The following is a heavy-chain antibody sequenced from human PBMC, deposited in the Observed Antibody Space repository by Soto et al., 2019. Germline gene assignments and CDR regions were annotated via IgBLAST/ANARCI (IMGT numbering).Heavy chain of an antibody. V-gene: IGHV3-21*01. CDR3: ARDLGGYGDEIDY. CDR2: ISSSSSYI. CDR1: GFTFSSYS. J-gene: IGHJ4*02. D-gene: IGHD5-12*01. Sequence: GGSLRLSCAASGFTFSSYSMNWVRQAPGKGLEWVSSISSSSSYIYYADSVKGRFTISRDNAKNSLYLQMNSLRAEDTAVYYCARDLGGYGDEIDYWGQGTLVTVSS.